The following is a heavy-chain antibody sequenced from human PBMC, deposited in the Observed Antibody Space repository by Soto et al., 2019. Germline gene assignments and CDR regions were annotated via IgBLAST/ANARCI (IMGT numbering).Heavy chain of an antibody. D-gene: IGHD1-26*01. V-gene: IGHV3-30*18. Sequence: PGGSLRLSCAASGFTFSSYGMHWVRQAPGKGLEWVAVISYDGSNKYYADSVKGRFTISRDNSKNTLYLQMNSLRAEDTAVYYCAKPGSYYTYWGQGTLVTVSS. CDR2: ISYDGSNK. CDR1: GFTFSSYG. J-gene: IGHJ4*02. CDR3: AKPGSYYTY.